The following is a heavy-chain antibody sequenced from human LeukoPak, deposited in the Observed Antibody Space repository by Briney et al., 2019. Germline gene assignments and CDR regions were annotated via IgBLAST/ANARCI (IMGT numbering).Heavy chain of an antibody. CDR1: GFTFDDYT. CDR3: ARSFEYQLPSSNWFDP. CDR2: ISWNSYGI. J-gene: IGHJ5*02. Sequence: PGRSLRLSCATSGFTFDDYTMHWVRQAPGRGLEWVSGISWNSYGIGYADSVRGRFTISRDNAKNSLYLQMNSLRAEDTAVYYCARSFEYQLPSSNWFDPWGQGTLVTVSS. D-gene: IGHD2-2*01. V-gene: IGHV3-9*01.